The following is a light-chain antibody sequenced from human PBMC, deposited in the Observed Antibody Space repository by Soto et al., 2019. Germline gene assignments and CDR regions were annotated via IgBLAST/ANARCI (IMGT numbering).Light chain of an antibody. V-gene: IGKV1-33*01. Sequence: DIQMTQSPSSLSASAGDRVTITCQASQDISNHLNWYQQKAGNAPKLLINDASNLEAGVPSRFSGSGAGTDFTLTISSLQPEDISTYYCQQYVNALTFGGGTKVEIK. CDR3: QQYVNALT. J-gene: IGKJ4*01. CDR2: DAS. CDR1: QDISNH.